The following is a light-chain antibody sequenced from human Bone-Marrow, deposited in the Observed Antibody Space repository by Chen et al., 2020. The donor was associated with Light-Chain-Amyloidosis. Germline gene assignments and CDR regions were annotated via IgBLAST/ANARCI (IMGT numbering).Light chain of an antibody. CDR2: RDT. CDR1: DLPTKY. J-gene: IGLJ2*01. CDR3: QSADSSGTYEVI. V-gene: IGLV3-25*03. Sequence: SYELTQPPSVSVSPGQTARITCSGDDLPTKYAYWYQQKPGQAPVLVIHRDTERPSGSSERFSGSSSGRTATLTISGVQEEDEADYHCQSADSSGTYEVIFGGGTKLTVL.